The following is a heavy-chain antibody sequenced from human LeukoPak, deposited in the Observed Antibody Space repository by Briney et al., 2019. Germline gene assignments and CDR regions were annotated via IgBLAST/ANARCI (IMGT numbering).Heavy chain of an antibody. CDR2: INPETGGT. V-gene: IGHV1-2*02. CDR1: GYTFTDYS. CDR3: APGSMTYDY. Sequence: GASVKVPCKASGYTFTDYSMHWVRQAPGQGLEWMGWINPETGGTNYAQKFQGRVTMTSDTSITTAYLELSSLRSDDTAVYFCAPGSMTYDYWGQGTLVTVSS. J-gene: IGHJ4*02. D-gene: IGHD3-10*01.